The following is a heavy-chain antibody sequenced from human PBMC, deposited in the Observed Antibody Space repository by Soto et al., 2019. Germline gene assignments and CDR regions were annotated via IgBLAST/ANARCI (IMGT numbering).Heavy chain of an antibody. Sequence: QVQLVQSGAEVKKPGASVKLSCKASGYTFTSYYIHWVRQATGQGLEWIGIINPNGGSTNYAHNYKGRLTVTRDTSTATVYMDLGALTSEDKAVYYCARGLGLGDYWGQGTLVTVSS. D-gene: IGHD3-9*01. J-gene: IGHJ4*02. CDR2: INPNGGST. CDR1: GYTFTSYY. V-gene: IGHV1-46*01. CDR3: ARGLGLGDY.